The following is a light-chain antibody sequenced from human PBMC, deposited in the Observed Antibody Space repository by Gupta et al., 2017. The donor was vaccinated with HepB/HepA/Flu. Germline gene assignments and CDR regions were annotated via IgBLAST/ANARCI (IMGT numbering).Light chain of an antibody. V-gene: IGLV8-61*01. J-gene: IGLJ3*02. CDR3: VLYMGSGIWV. Sequence: QIVVTQAPSFSLSPGGTVTLTCGLSSGSVSTSYYPSWYQQTPGQAPRTLIYSTNTRSSGVPDRFSGSILGNKAALTITGAQADDESDYYCVLYMGSGIWVFGGGTKLTVL. CDR1: SGSVSTSYY. CDR2: STN.